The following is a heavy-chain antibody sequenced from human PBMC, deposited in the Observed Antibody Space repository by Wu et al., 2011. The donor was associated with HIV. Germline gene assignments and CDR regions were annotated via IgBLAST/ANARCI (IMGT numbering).Heavy chain of an antibody. D-gene: IGHD3-9*01. Sequence: QVQLVQSGAEVKKPGSSVKVSCKASGGTFSSYAISWVRQAPGQGLEWMGGIIPIFGTVNYAQKFQGRVTITADKSTSTAYMELSSLRSEDTAVYYCARDDRDLVTRSAYFQHWGQGTLVTVSS. CDR1: GGTFSSYA. CDR2: IIPIFGTV. CDR3: ARDDRDLVTRSAYFQH. J-gene: IGHJ1*01. V-gene: IGHV1-69*06.